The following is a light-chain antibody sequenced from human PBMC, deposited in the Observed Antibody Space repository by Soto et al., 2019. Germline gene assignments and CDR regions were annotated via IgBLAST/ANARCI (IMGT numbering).Light chain of an antibody. J-gene: IGLJ2*01. CDR3: ATWDDSLNGVV. CDR2: SNN. V-gene: IGLV1-44*01. Sequence: QAVVTQPPSASGTPGQRVTISCSGSSSNIGRHGVNWYQHLPGAAPKLLIYSNNQRPSGVPDRFSGSTSGTSVPLTISGLQSEDEADYYCATWDDSLNGVVFGGGTKLTVL. CDR1: SSNIGRHG.